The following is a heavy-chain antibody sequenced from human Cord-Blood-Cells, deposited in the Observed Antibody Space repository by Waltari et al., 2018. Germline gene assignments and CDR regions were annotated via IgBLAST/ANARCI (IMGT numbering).Heavy chain of an antibody. CDR1: GFTFSSYG. CDR3: AKDRWNYNKAYLPTYFDY. CDR2: ISYDGSNK. V-gene: IGHV3-30*18. J-gene: IGHJ4*02. D-gene: IGHD1-7*01. Sequence: QVQLVESGGGVVQPGRSLRLSCAASGFTFSSYGMHWVRQAPGKGLEWVAVISYDGSNKYYADSVKGRFTISRDNSKNTLYLQMNSLRAEDTAVYYCAKDRWNYNKAYLPTYFDYWGQGTLVTVSS.